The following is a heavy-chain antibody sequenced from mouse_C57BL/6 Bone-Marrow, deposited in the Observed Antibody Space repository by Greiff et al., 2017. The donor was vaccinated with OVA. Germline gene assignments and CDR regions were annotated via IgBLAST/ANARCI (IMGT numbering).Heavy chain of an antibody. J-gene: IGHJ3*01. CDR1: GFTFTDYY. CDR3: ESAGYYGSSWFAY. D-gene: IGHD1-1*01. V-gene: IGHV1-36*01. CDR2: VYPYNGGT. Sequence: EVKLQESGPVLVKPGPSVKISCKASGFTFTDYYMHWVKQSHGKSLEWIGLVYPYNGGTSYNQKFKGKATLTVDTSSSTAYMELNSLTSEDSAVYYCESAGYYGSSWFAYWGQGTLVTVSA.